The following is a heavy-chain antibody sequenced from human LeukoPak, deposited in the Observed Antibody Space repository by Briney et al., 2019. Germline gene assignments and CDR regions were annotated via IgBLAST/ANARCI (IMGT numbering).Heavy chain of an antibody. D-gene: IGHD1-26*01. CDR2: ISGSGGST. Sequence: GGSLRLSCAVSGLTFSRYAMSCVRQAPGGGGVWVSAISGSGGSTYYADSVKGRFTISRDNSKNTLYLQMNSLRAEDAAVYYRAKAQSSGSYLFDYWGQGTLVTVSS. CDR3: AKAQSSGSYLFDY. CDR1: GLTFSRYA. V-gene: IGHV3-23*01. J-gene: IGHJ4*02.